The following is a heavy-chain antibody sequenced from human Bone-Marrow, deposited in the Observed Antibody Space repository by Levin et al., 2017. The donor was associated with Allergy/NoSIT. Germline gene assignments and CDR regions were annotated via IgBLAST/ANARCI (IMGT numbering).Heavy chain of an antibody. D-gene: IGHD4-11*01. Sequence: GESLKISCAVSGFDSSDAWMTWVRQAPGKGLEWVGRIKRKVNGGTADYAAPVKGRFTISRDDSTKTVFLQMNSLKSEDTALYYCTAGMAYSYYYGMGVWGLGTAVTVSS. J-gene: IGHJ6*02. V-gene: IGHV3-15*01. CDR3: TAGMAYSYYYGMGV. CDR1: GFDSSDAW. CDR2: IKRKVNGGTA.